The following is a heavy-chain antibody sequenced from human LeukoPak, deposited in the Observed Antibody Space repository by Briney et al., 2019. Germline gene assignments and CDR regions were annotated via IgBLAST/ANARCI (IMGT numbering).Heavy chain of an antibody. Sequence: GRSLRLSCAASGFTFSSYAMHWVRQAPGKGLEWVAVISYDGSNKYYADSVKGRFTISRDNSKNTLYLQMNSLRAEDTAVYYCAKDRPGAAIDYWGQGTLVTVSS. CDR1: GFTFSSYA. V-gene: IGHV3-30-3*01. D-gene: IGHD1-26*01. J-gene: IGHJ4*02. CDR2: ISYDGSNK. CDR3: AKDRPGAAIDY.